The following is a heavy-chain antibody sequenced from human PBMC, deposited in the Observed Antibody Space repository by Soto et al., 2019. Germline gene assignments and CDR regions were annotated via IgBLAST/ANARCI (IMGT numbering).Heavy chain of an antibody. J-gene: IGHJ3*01. Sequence: EVLLVESGGGLAQPGRSLRLYCAASGFTFDDYAMHWVRQGPGKGLEGVAGISWNSGNIDDVDSVKGRFTITSDNAKNALHPEMKSLGPEDSALYYCAKDITFGRVMLACAFDLWGQGTMVTVSS. CDR2: ISWNSGNI. D-gene: IGHD2-21*01. CDR1: GFTFDDYA. CDR3: AKDITFGRVMLACAFDL. V-gene: IGHV3-9*01.